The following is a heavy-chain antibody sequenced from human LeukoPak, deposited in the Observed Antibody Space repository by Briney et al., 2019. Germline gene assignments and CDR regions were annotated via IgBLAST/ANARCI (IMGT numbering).Heavy chain of an antibody. Sequence: EAGGSLRLSCAAPGFTFSSYAMSWVRQAPGKGLEWVSAISGSGGSTYYADSVKGRFTISRDNSKNTLYLQMNSLRAEDTAVYYCAKVPRWELLTYFDYWGQGTLVTVSS. V-gene: IGHV3-23*01. CDR1: GFTFSSYA. J-gene: IGHJ4*02. CDR3: AKVPRWELLTYFDY. CDR2: ISGSGGST. D-gene: IGHD1-26*01.